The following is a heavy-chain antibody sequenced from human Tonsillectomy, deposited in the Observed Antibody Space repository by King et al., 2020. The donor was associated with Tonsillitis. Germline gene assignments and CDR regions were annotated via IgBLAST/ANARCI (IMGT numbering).Heavy chain of an antibody. CDR3: AGNIVVVVAATALYGMDV. CDR2: IIPIFGTA. J-gene: IGHJ6*02. Sequence: QLVQSGAEVKKPGSSVKVSCKASGGTFSSYAISWVRQAPGQGLEWMGGIIPIFGTANYAQKFQGRVTITADESTSTAYMELSSLRSEDTAVYYCAGNIVVVVAATALYGMDVWGQGTTVTVSS. CDR1: GGTFSSYA. D-gene: IGHD2-15*01. V-gene: IGHV1-69*12.